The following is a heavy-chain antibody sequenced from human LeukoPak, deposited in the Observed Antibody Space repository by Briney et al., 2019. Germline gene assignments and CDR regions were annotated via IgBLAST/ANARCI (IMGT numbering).Heavy chain of an antibody. J-gene: IGHJ5*02. CDR3: AKHVKYGSGSLWNWFDP. Sequence: PSETLSLTCTVSGVSISSYYWSWIRQPPGKGLEWFGDIYYSGSTNYNPSLKSRVTISVDTSKNQFSLKLSPVTAADTAVYYCAKHVKYGSGSLWNWFDPWGQGTLVTVSS. V-gene: IGHV4-59*01. CDR1: GVSISSYY. D-gene: IGHD3-10*01. CDR2: IYYSGST.